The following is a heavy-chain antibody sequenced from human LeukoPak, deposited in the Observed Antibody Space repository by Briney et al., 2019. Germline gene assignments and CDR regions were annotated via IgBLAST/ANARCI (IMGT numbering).Heavy chain of an antibody. CDR3: ARDGQSSTSFFDY. Sequence: SETLSLTCTVSGGSISSYYWSWIRQPPGKGLEWIGYIYYSGSTNYNPSLKSRVTISVDTSKNQFSLKLSSVTAAETAVYYCARDGQSSTSFFDYWGQGTLVTVSS. CDR1: GGSISSYY. J-gene: IGHJ4*02. V-gene: IGHV4-59*01. D-gene: IGHD2-2*01. CDR2: IYYSGST.